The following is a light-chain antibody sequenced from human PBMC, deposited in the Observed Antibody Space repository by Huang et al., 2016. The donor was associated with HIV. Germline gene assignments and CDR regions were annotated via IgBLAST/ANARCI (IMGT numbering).Light chain of an antibody. J-gene: IGKJ1*01. V-gene: IGKV3-15*01. Sequence: EIVMTQSPATLSVSPGERATLSCRASQSVSYNLAWYQQKSGQAPRLLIYGASTRATGIPARFRGSVSGTEFTLTISSLQSEDYGIYWCLQYNSWPRTFGQGTKVEIK. CDR3: LQYNSWPRT. CDR1: QSVSYN. CDR2: GAS.